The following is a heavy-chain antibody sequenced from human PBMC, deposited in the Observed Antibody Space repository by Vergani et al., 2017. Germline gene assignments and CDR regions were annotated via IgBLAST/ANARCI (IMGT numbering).Heavy chain of an antibody. CDR2: IYPAYSDT. CDR1: EYSFGNYW. CDR3: ARHVYCSSTSCDFYGGNDAFDI. V-gene: IGHV5-51*01. Sequence: EVELVQSGPEMRKPGESLKISCKGSEYSFGNYWIGWVRQMPGKGLEWMGIIYPAYSDTRYSPSFQGQVTISADKSISTAFLQWDSLKASDTAIYYCARHVYCSSTSCDFYGGNDAFDIWGQGTMVTVSS. D-gene: IGHD2-2*01. J-gene: IGHJ3*02.